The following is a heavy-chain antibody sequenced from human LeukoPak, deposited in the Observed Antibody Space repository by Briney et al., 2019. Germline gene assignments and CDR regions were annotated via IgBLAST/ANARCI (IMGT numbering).Heavy chain of an antibody. CDR1: GYTFTSYG. Sequence: ASVKVSCKASGYTFTSYGTSWVRQAPGQGLEWMGWISAYNGNTNYAQKLQGRVTMTTDTSTSTAYMELRSLRSDDTAVYYCARVRPPREAAAGIGYWGQGTLVTVSS. V-gene: IGHV1-18*01. D-gene: IGHD6-13*01. CDR2: ISAYNGNT. CDR3: ARVRPPREAAAGIGY. J-gene: IGHJ4*02.